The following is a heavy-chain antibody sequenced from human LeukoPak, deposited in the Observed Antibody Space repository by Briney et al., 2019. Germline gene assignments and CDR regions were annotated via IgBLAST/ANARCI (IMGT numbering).Heavy chain of an antibody. J-gene: IGHJ4*02. Sequence: SQTLSLTCAISGDSVSSNNAAWSWIRQSPSRGLEWLGRTFYRSRWYTEFGTSVRSRITINSDTSKNQFSLQLNSVTPEDTALYYCARNVAPAHFDYWGQGALVTVSS. CDR1: GDSVSSNNAA. CDR3: ARNVAPAHFDY. CDR2: TFYRSRWYT. D-gene: IGHD2-2*01. V-gene: IGHV6-1*01.